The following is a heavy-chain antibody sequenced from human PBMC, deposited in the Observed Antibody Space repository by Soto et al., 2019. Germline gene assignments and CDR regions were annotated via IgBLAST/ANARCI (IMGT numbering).Heavy chain of an antibody. CDR1: GFTFSSYA. V-gene: IGHV3-23*01. CDR3: AKGLCSSTSCYVGS. D-gene: IGHD2-2*01. CDR2: ISGSGGST. Sequence: EVQLLESGGGLVQPGGSLRLSCAASGFTFSSYAMSWVRQAPEKGLEWVSVISGSGGSTYYADSVRGRFTISRDNSKNTVYLQMNSLRAEDTALCYCAKGLCSSTSCYVGSWGQGTLVTVSS. J-gene: IGHJ5*02.